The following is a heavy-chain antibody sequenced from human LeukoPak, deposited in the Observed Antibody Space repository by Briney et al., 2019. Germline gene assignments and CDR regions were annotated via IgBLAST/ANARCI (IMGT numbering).Heavy chain of an antibody. J-gene: IGHJ3*02. CDR2: FDPEDGET. CDR1: GYTFTGYY. Sequence: GASVKVSCKASGYTFTGYYMHWVRQAPGQGLEWMGGFDPEDGETIYAQKFQGRVTMTEDTSTDTAYMELSSLRSEDTAVYYCATGLLGDADAFDIWGQGTMVTVSS. D-gene: IGHD3-16*01. CDR3: ATGLLGDADAFDI. V-gene: IGHV1-24*01.